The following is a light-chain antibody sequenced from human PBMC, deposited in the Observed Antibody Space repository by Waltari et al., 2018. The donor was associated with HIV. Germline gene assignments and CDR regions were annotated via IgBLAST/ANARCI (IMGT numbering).Light chain of an antibody. CDR1: ASNIGAGYD. Sequence: SGQRVTVSCTGSASNIGAGYDVHWYQKLPGTAPKLFINGNNNRPSGVPDRFSVSKSGASASLAITGLQGEDEGDYYCQTYDTDLKTYVFGSGTKVTVL. J-gene: IGLJ1*01. CDR3: QTYDTDLKTYV. CDR2: GNN. V-gene: IGLV1-40*03.